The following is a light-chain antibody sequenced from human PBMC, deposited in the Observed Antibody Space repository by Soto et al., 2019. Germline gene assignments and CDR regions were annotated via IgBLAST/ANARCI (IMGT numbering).Light chain of an antibody. V-gene: IGKV3-15*01. J-gene: IGKJ3*01. Sequence: EVVMTQSAAILSVSPGERVTLSCRASESVHRNLAWYQQKPGQGPSLLIYYASTRATGVPDRFTGSGSGTEFTHTISSLQSEDFGVYHCQHYSNWPPTFGPGTKVEIK. CDR1: ESVHRN. CDR2: YAS. CDR3: QHYSNWPPT.